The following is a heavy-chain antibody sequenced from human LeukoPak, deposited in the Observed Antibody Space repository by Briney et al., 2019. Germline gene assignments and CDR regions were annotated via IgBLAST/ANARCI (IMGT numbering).Heavy chain of an antibody. CDR1: GGSISSYY. CDR2: ISYRGNT. Sequence: PSETLSLTCTVSGGSISSYYWSWIRQPPGKGLEWIGDISYRGNTNYNPSLTSRVTLSVDMYKNQFSLSLSSVTAADTAVYYCTRGGYNYDSPPADPFDYGGQGTLVTVSS. CDR3: TRGGYNYDSPPADPFDY. D-gene: IGHD5-18*01. V-gene: IGHV4-59*01. J-gene: IGHJ4*02.